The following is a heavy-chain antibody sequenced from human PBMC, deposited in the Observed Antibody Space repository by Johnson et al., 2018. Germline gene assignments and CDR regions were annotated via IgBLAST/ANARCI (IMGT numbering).Heavy chain of an antibody. Sequence: VQLVQSGGGLVQPGGSLRLSCAASRFTFSSYWMSWVRQAPGKGLEWVANIKQDGSEKYYVDSVKGRFTISRDNAKNSLYLQMNSRRAEDTAVYYCAREGTYYGGDAFTLWGQGTMVTVSS. V-gene: IGHV3-7*01. CDR2: IKQDGSEK. CDR1: RFTFSSYW. J-gene: IGHJ3*01. D-gene: IGHD4-23*01. CDR3: AREGTYYGGDAFTL.